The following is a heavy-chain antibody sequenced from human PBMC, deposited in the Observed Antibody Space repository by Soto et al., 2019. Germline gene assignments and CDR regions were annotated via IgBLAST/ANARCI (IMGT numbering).Heavy chain of an antibody. D-gene: IGHD3-9*01. V-gene: IGHV4-39*01. CDR3: AGMFWCGDLLLGY. CDR2: LQYLRST. Sequence: HLQLQESGPGLVQPSESLSPSCTVSDDPITSGAYYWAFIRQPPGKGLEWIGTLQYLRSTCYNPSLKSRVAMVLVASRNQSSLRLTSVTVADSAVYFCAGMFWCGDLLLGYWGQGTLVTVSS. J-gene: IGHJ4*02. CDR1: DDPITSGAYY.